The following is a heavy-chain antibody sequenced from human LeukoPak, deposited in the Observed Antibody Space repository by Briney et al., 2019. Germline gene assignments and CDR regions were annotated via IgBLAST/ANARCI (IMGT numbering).Heavy chain of an antibody. D-gene: IGHD6-6*01. CDR2: IYYSGNT. V-gene: IGHV4-59*01. Sequence: SETLSLACTVSGGSISNKYWSWIRQPPGKGLEWIGYIYYSGNTNYNPSLKSRVTILVDTSKNQVSLKLSSVTAADTAVYFCARDWGVGGRPGYMDVWGKGTTVTVSS. CDR3: ARDWGVGGRPGYMDV. J-gene: IGHJ6*03. CDR1: GGSISNKY.